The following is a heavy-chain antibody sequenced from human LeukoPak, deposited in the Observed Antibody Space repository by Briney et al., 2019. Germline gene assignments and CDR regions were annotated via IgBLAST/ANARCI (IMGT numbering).Heavy chain of an antibody. CDR1: GYTLTELS. CDR2: FDPEDGET. Sequence: GASVKVSCKVSGYTLTELSMHWVRQAPGKGLEWMGGFDPEDGETIYAQKFQGRVTMTTDTSTSTAYMELRSLRSDDTAVYYCARDSKDPGVGARGPPIYYYYGMDVWGQGTTVTVSS. D-gene: IGHD1-26*01. V-gene: IGHV1-24*01. CDR3: ARDSKDPGVGARGPPIYYYYGMDV. J-gene: IGHJ6*02.